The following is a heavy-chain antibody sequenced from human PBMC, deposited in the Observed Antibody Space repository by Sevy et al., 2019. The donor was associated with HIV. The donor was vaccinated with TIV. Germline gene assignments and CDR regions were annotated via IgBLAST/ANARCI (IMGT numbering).Heavy chain of an antibody. CDR3: ARDRGVGTSSYGMDV. D-gene: IGHD3-10*01. Sequence: GGSLRLSCAASAFTFSSDSMNWVRQAPGKGLEWVSSISSASSYIYYADSVKGRFTISRENAKNSVYLQRNGLRAEDTAVYYCARDRGVGTSSYGMDVWGQGTTVTVSS. CDR2: ISSASSYI. J-gene: IGHJ6*02. CDR1: AFTFSSDS. V-gene: IGHV3-21*01.